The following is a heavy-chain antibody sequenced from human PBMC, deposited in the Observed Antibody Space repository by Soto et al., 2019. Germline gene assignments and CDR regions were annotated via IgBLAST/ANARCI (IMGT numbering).Heavy chain of an antibody. CDR3: ARQVLHGFDI. D-gene: IGHD2-2*01. CDR1: GLTFSTYW. J-gene: IGHJ3*02. CDR2: IHSDGSST. V-gene: IGHV3-74*01. Sequence: GGSLRLSCAASGLTFSTYWMHWVRQAPGKGLVWVSRIHSDGSSTNYADSVKGRFTISRDNAKNTLYLQMNGLRAEDTAVYYCARQVLHGFDIWGQGTMVTVSS.